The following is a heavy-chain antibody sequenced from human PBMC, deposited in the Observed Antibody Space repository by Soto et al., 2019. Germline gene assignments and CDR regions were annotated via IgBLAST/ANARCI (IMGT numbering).Heavy chain of an antibody. D-gene: IGHD2-15*01. V-gene: IGHV5-51*01. CDR1: GYSFTSYW. Sequence: GESLKISCKGSGYSFTSYWIGWVRQMPGKGLEWMGIIYPGDSDTRYSPSFQGQVTISADKSISTAYLQWSSLKASDTAMYYCARRPIGYCSGGSCLNWFAPWGQGTLVTVSS. CDR3: ARRPIGYCSGGSCLNWFAP. CDR2: IYPGDSDT. J-gene: IGHJ5*02.